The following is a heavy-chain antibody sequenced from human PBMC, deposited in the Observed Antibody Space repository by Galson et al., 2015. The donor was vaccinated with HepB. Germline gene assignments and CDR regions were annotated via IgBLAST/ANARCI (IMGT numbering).Heavy chain of an antibody. Sequence: QSGAEVTKPGESLRISCKGSGSSFTSYWISWVRQMPGKGLEWMGRIDPSDSYTNYSPSFQGHVTISADKSISTAYLQWSSLKASDTAMYYCARHTTYYYGSGSYYNSRVPTSGGYYYGMDVWGQGTTVTVSS. J-gene: IGHJ6*02. CDR2: IDPSDSYT. CDR3: ARHTTYYYGSGSYYNSRVPTSGGYYYGMDV. D-gene: IGHD3-10*01. V-gene: IGHV5-10-1*01. CDR1: GSSFTSYW.